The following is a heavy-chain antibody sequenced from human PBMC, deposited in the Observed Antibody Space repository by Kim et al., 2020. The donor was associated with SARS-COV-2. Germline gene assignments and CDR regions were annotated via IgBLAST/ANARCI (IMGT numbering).Heavy chain of an antibody. CDR1: GFTFSSYA. V-gene: IGHV3-30-3*01. J-gene: IGHJ4*01. CDR3: ARGSYYDILTGATYFDY. Sequence: GGSLRLSFAASGFTFSSYAMHWVRQAPGKGLEWVAVISYDGSNKYYADSVKGRFTISRDNSKNTLYLQMNSLRAEDTAVYYCARGSYYDILTGATYFDY. CDR2: ISYDGSNK. D-gene: IGHD3-9*01.